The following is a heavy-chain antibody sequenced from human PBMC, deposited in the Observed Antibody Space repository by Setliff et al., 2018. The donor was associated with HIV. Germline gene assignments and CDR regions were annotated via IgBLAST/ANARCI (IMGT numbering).Heavy chain of an antibody. V-gene: IGHV1-69*05. CDR1: AGTFSSYA. J-gene: IGHJ4*02. CDR2: IIPMWRGG. D-gene: IGHD6-19*01. CDR3: ARDASTGWRTMGFDY. Sequence: GASVKVSCKTTAGTFSSYAVSWVRQAPGQGLEWVGEIIPMWRGGDRAEIFQGRGTLSTDEAATTIYMELRGLRYDDTAVYYCARDASTGWRTMGFDYWGQGTLVTVS.